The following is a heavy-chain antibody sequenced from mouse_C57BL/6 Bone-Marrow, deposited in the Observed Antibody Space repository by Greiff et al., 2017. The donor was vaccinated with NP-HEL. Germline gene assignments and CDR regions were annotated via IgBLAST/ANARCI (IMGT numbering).Heavy chain of an antibody. CDR1: GFTFSSYG. D-gene: IGHD1-3*01. CDR3: ARHGVGWYFDV. CDR2: ISSGGSYT. Sequence: EVQLVESGGDLVKPGGFLKLSCAASGFTFSSYGMSWVRQTPDKRLEWVATISSGGSYTYYPDSVKGRFTISRDNAKNTLYLQMSSLKSEDTAMYYCARHGVGWYFDVWGTGTTVTVSS. V-gene: IGHV5-6*01. J-gene: IGHJ1*03.